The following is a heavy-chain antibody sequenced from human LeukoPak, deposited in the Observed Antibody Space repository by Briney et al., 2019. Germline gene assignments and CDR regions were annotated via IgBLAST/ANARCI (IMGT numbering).Heavy chain of an antibody. Sequence: SETLSLTCTVSGGSISSSSYYWVWIRQPPGKGLEWIGSIYYSGSTYYNPSLKSRVTISVDTSKNQFSLKLSSVTAADTAVYYCARLKPTAIYCSSTSCYRRSYYYMDVWGKGTTVTVSS. CDR1: GGSISSSSYY. CDR2: IYYSGST. CDR3: ARLKPTAIYCSSTSCYRRSYYYMDV. V-gene: IGHV4-39*01. D-gene: IGHD2-2*02. J-gene: IGHJ6*03.